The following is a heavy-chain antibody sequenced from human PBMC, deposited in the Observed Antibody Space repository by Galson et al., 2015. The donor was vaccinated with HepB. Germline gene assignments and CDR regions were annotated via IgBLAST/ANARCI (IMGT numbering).Heavy chain of an antibody. CDR3: ARESPGPATVTKDY. Sequence: SLRLSCAASGFTFSSYAMHWVRQAPGKGLEWVAVISYDGSNKYYADSVKGRFTISRDNSKNTLYLQMNSLRAEDTAVYYCARESPGPATVTKDYWGQGTLGTVSS. CDR1: GFTFSSYA. CDR2: ISYDGSNK. D-gene: IGHD4-17*01. J-gene: IGHJ4*02. V-gene: IGHV3-30-3*01.